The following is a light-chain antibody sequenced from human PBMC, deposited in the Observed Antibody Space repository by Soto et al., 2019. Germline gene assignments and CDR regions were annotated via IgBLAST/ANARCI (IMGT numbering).Light chain of an antibody. CDR2: EFD. CDR1: SCDVGADNY. Sequence: QSALTQPASVSGSPGQSISISCTGSSCDVGADNYVAWYQQQPGKAPKLLIYEFDNRPSGISHRFSGSKSDNTASLAISGLQAEDEADYYCSSYTAINTAVFGRVTKVTV. J-gene: IGLJ3*02. CDR3: SSYTAINTAV. V-gene: IGLV2-14*01.